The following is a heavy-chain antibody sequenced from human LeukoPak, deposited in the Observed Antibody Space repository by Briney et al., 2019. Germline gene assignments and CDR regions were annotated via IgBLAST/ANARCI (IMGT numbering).Heavy chain of an antibody. CDR1: GGLISISTYY. J-gene: IGHJ5*02. D-gene: IGHD3-10*01. CDR3: ARGASGRYYYGSGSYYNHNWFDP. Sequence: SETLSLTCTVSGGLISISTYYWGWIRQPPGKGLEWIGSIYYSGTTHYNPSLKSRVTIAVDTSKNQFSLKLISVTAADTAVYYCARGASGRYYYGSGSYYNHNWFDPWGQGTLVTVSS. V-gene: IGHV4-39*07. CDR2: IYYSGTT.